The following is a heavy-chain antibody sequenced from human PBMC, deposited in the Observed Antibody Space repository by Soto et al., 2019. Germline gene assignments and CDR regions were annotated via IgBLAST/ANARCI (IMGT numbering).Heavy chain of an antibody. Sequence: SETLSLTCAVEGTSLNDYFWSWIRQPPGKGLEWIGEIDHRGSTRYNPSLKSRVTISTDTSKKQISLKLTSVTAADAAVYFCGPRGAVADPRGYWGQGTLVTVSS. J-gene: IGHJ4*02. D-gene: IGHD6-19*01. CDR2: IDHRGST. CDR3: GPRGAVADPRGY. CDR1: GTSLNDYF. V-gene: IGHV4-34*01.